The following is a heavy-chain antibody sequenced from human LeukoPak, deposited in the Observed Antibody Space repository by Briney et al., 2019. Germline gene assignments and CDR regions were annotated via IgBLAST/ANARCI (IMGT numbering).Heavy chain of an antibody. CDR3: ARSHSYYDNYFEY. J-gene: IGHJ4*02. V-gene: IGHV1-69*06. CDR2: IMAIFGTT. D-gene: IGHD3-16*01. CDR1: GGAFNSYG. Sequence: ASVKVSCKTSGGAFNSYGISWVRQAPGQGLEWMGGIMAIFGTTNYAQKFQGRVTITADKSTPTTYMELRSLRPEDTALYYCARSHSYYDNYFEYWGQGTLLTVSS.